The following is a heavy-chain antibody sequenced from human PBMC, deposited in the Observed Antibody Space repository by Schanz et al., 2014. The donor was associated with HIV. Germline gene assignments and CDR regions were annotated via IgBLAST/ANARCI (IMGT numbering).Heavy chain of an antibody. CDR2: ISGSGDIT. CDR3: EKDLLSRYCSGGSCYSSY. CDR1: GFSFSSYV. J-gene: IGHJ4*02. D-gene: IGHD2-15*01. Sequence: ELQLLESGGGLVQPGGSLRLSCAASGFSFSSYVMSWIRQATGKGLEWVSAISGSGDITYYADSVKGRFTISRDNSKNTVYLQMDSLRAEDTAVYYCEKDLLSRYCSGGSCYSSYWGQGTLVTVSS. V-gene: IGHV3-23*01.